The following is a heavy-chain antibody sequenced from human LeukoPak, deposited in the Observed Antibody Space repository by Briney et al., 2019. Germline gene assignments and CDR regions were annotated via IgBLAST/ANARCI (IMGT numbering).Heavy chain of an antibody. J-gene: IGHJ6*03. CDR3: ARRQQLDYYYYMDV. V-gene: IGHV3-48*01. CDR1: GFTFKFYS. D-gene: IGHD6-13*01. Sequence: PGGSLRLSCAASGFTFKFYSMNWVRQAPGKGLEWVSYISTNTTTIYYADSVKGRFTISRDNAKNSLYLQMNSLRVEDKAVYYCARRQQLDYYYYMDVWGKGTTVTVSS. CDR2: ISTNTTTI.